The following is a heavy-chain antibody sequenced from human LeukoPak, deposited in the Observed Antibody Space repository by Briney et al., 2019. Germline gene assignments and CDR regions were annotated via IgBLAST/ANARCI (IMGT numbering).Heavy chain of an antibody. J-gene: IGHJ4*02. CDR3: AKTAGYSSGWYVGY. CDR2: ISGSGGST. D-gene: IGHD6-19*01. CDR1: RFTFSSYA. Sequence: GGSLRLSCAASRFTFSSYAMSWVRQAPGKGLEWVSAISGSGGSTYYADSVKGRFTISRDNSKNTLYLQMNGLRAEDTAVYYCAKTAGYSSGWYVGYWGQGTLVTVSS. V-gene: IGHV3-23*01.